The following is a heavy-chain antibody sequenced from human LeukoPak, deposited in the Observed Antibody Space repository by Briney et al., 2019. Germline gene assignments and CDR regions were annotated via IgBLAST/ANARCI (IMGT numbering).Heavy chain of an antibody. J-gene: IGHJ6*03. Sequence: GGSLRLSCAASGFTFSDYWMSWVRQAPGKGLEWVANIKQDGSEKDYVDSVKGRFTISRDNSKNSLYLQMNSLRAEDTALYYCAKGAGTYYYYYYMDVWGKGTTVTVSS. CDR3: AKGAGTYYYYYYMDV. D-gene: IGHD1/OR15-1a*01. CDR2: IKQDGSEK. CDR1: GFTFSDYW. V-gene: IGHV3-7*03.